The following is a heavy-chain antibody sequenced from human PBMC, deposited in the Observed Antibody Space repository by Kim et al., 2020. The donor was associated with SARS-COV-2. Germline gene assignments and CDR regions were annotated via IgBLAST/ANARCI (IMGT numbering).Heavy chain of an antibody. CDR1: GFTFSSYS. CDR3: ASLRHAHYDFLTGYWSDAFDI. V-gene: IGHV3-21*01. Sequence: GGSLRLSCAASGFTFSSYSMNWVRQAPGKGLEWISSISSGSSYIYYADSVKGRFTISRDNAKNSLYLQMNSLRAEDTAVYYCASLRHAHYDFLTGYWSDAFDIWGQGTMVTVSS. D-gene: IGHD3-9*01. J-gene: IGHJ3*02. CDR2: ISSGSSYI.